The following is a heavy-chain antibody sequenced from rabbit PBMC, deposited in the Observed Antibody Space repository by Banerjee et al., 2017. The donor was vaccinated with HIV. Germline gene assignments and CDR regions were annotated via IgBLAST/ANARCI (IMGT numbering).Heavy chain of an antibody. CDR2: IDAGTSGFT. CDR3: ARDTSSSFSSYGMDL. V-gene: IGHV1S45*01. J-gene: IGHJ6*01. CDR1: GVSFSVSSY. Sequence: QEQLVESGGGLVQPGGSLTLTCTASGVSFSVSSYMCWVRQAPGKGLEWIACIDAGTSGFTYFATWAKGRFAISKTSSTTVTLQMTRLTAADTATYFCARDTSSSFSSYGMDLWGQGTLVTVS. D-gene: IGHD1-1*01.